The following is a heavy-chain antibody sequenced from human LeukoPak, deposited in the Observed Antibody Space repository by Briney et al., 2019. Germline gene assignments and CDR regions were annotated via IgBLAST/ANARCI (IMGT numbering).Heavy chain of an antibody. Sequence: PSETLSLTCTVSGGSISSSSYYWGWIRQPPGKGLEWIGSICYSGSTYYNPSLKSRVTISVDTSKNQFSLKLSSVTAADTAVYYCARASYDSSGYYYFDYWGQGTLVTVSS. CDR3: ARASYDSSGYYYFDY. CDR1: GGSISSSSYY. J-gene: IGHJ4*02. V-gene: IGHV4-39*07. CDR2: ICYSGST. D-gene: IGHD3-22*01.